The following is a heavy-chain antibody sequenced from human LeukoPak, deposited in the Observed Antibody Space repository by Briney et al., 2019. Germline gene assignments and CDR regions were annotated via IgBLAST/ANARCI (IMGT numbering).Heavy chain of an antibody. CDR3: ARWYEGVNFDY. Sequence: SQTLSLTCTVSGGSISSGGYYWSWIRQHPGKGLEWIGCIYYSGSTYYNPSLKSRVTISVDTSKNQFSLKLSSVTAADTAVYYCARWYEGVNFDYWGQGTLVTVSS. V-gene: IGHV4-31*03. J-gene: IGHJ4*02. D-gene: IGHD6-13*01. CDR2: IYYSGST. CDR1: GGSISSGGYY.